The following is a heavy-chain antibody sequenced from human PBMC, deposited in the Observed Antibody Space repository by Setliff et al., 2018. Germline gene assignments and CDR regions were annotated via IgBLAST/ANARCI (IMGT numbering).Heavy chain of an antibody. Sequence: SSYYWGWIRQPPGKGLEWIGEINHSGSTNYNPSLKSRVTISVDTSKNQFSLKLSSVTAADTAVYYCARGKPFFGVVIMGYYYYYMDVWGKGTTVTVSS. CDR3: ARGKPFFGVVIMGYYYYYMDV. V-gene: IGHV4-34*01. CDR1: SSYY. J-gene: IGHJ6*03. CDR2: INHSGST. D-gene: IGHD3-3*01.